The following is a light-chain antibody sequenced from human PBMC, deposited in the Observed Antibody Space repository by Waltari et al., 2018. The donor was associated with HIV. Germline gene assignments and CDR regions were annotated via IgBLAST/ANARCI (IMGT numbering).Light chain of an antibody. J-gene: IGLJ2*01. CDR2: EVS. CDR1: SNDIGSFTY. V-gene: IGLV2-14*01. Sequence: QSVLTQPASVSGSPGQSRTLSCTGTSNDIGSFTYFSWTQQSPDKAPKLTIYEVSYRPSGVSSRFSGSKSGNTASLTISGLQTEDEAYYHCSSYSRGALLFGGGTKVTVL. CDR3: SSYSRGALL.